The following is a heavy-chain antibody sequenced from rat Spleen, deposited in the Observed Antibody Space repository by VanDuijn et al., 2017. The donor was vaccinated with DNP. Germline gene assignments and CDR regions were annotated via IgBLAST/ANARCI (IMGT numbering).Heavy chain of an antibody. J-gene: IGHJ1*01. Sequence: EVQLVESGGDLVQPGGSLKLSCIASGFTFNNYYMTWIRQVPRKGLEWVAAISPRGSRTYYPDSMKGRFTISRDDAKSSLYLQMNSLKSEDTATYYCARGSTSIYWYFDFWGPGTMVTVSS. D-gene: IGHD3-1*01. CDR3: ARGSTSIYWYFDF. V-gene: IGHV5-31*01. CDR1: GFTFNNYY. CDR2: ISPRGSRT.